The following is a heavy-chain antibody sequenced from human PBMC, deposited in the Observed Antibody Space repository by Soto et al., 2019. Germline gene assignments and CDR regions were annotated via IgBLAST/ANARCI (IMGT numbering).Heavy chain of an antibody. CDR1: DFTLKYAR. D-gene: IGHD1-26*01. Sequence: EVQLVESGGGLVKPGGSLRLSCTASDFTLKYARMSWVRQAPGKGLEWVGRIKSVSDGGTTDYAPPVRGRFTISRDDSKNTLYLQMDSRKTEDAALYYCAILGGTHASWGQGTLVTVSS. V-gene: IGHV3-15*07. CDR2: IKSVSDGGTT. CDR3: AILGGTHAS. J-gene: IGHJ5*02.